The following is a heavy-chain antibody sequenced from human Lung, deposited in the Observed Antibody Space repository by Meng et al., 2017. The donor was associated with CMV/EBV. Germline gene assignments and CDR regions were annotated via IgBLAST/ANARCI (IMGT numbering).Heavy chain of an antibody. D-gene: IGHD2-15*01. CDR1: GFTFSGYW. CDR3: ATYLGHCNPGCCQPQYYGLDV. Sequence: GESLKISCAASGFTFSGYWMNWVPQAPRKGPGGVGNIGREGSDKYYVDSVKGRFTICRDNTRNSIHLQMNSLKAEDTAGYYCATYLGHCNPGCCQPQYYGLDVWGQGTTVTVSS. J-gene: IGHJ6*02. CDR2: IGREGSDK. V-gene: IGHV3-7*01.